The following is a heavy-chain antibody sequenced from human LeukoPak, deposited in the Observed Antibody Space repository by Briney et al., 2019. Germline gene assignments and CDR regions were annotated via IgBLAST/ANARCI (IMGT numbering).Heavy chain of an antibody. CDR1: GYTFTSYG. J-gene: IGHJ4*02. CDR2: IIPIFGTA. CDR3: ARDSSGYPDY. D-gene: IGHD6-19*01. V-gene: IGHV1-69*05. Sequence: SVKVSCKASGYTFTSYGISWVRQAPGQGLEWMGRIIPIFGTANYAQKFQGRVTITTDESTSTAYMELSSLRSEDTAVYYCARDSSGYPDYWGQGTLVTVSS.